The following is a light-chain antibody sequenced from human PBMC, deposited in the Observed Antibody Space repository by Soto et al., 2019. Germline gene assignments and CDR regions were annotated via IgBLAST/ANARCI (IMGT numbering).Light chain of an antibody. CDR2: DVS. CDR3: SSYTSSSTLEV. V-gene: IGLV2-14*01. J-gene: IGLJ1*01. Sequence: QSVLAERGSGSGFPGQSMTFYCTGTSSDVGGYNYVSWYQQHPGKAPKLMIYDVSNRPSGVSNRFSGSKSGNTASLTISGLQAEDEADYYCSSYTSSSTLEVFGTG. CDR1: SSDVGGYNY.